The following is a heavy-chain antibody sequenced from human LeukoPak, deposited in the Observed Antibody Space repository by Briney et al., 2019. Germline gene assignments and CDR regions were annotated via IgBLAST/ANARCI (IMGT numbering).Heavy chain of an antibody. CDR1: GYTFTGYY. CDR3: ARVPTSFYYYYMDV. D-gene: IGHD3-10*01. Sequence: ASVTVSCKASGYTFTGYYMHWVRQAPGQGLEWMGWINPNSGGTNYAQKFQGRVTMTRDTSISTAYMELSRLRSDDTAVYYCARVPTSFYYYYMDVWGKGTTVTVSS. CDR2: INPNSGGT. J-gene: IGHJ6*03. V-gene: IGHV1-2*02.